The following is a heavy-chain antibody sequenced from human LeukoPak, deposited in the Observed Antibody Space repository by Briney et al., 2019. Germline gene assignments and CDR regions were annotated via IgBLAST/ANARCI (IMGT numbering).Heavy chain of an antibody. Sequence: GGSLRLSCAASGFIFDDYAMYWVRQAPGKGLEWVSSISWNSGSRVYADSVKGRFTISRDNSKNTLYLQMNSLRAEDTAVYYCARILDSAWGELGYWGQGTLVTVSS. CDR2: ISWNSGSR. CDR3: ARILDSAWGELGY. J-gene: IGHJ4*02. CDR1: GFIFDDYA. D-gene: IGHD6-19*01. V-gene: IGHV3-9*01.